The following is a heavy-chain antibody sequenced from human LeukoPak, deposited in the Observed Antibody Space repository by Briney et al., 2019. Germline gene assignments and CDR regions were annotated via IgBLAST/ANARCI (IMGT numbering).Heavy chain of an antibody. CDR1: GFTFSSYS. V-gene: IGHV3-21*01. Sequence: GGSLRLSCAAAGFTFSSYSMNWVRQAPGKGLEWVSSISSSSSYIYYADSVKGRFTISRDNAKNSLYLQMNSLRAEDTAVYYCARVMRYDFWSGYKTYYMDVWGKGTTVTVSS. D-gene: IGHD3-3*01. CDR3: ARVMRYDFWSGYKTYYMDV. J-gene: IGHJ6*03. CDR2: ISSSSSYI.